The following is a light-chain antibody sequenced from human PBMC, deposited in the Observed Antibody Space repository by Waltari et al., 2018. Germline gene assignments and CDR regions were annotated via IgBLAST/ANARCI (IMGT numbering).Light chain of an antibody. J-gene: IGLJ1*01. CDR1: NNAVGGYNY. CDR3: SSYTSNSDPYV. Sequence: QSALTQPASVSESPGQSITISCPGTNNAVGGYNYVSWYQQHPGKAPKLMIYDVTNRPSGVSTRFSGSKSGNTASLTISGLQAEDEADYYCSSYTSNSDPYVFGTGTKVTVL. V-gene: IGLV2-14*03. CDR2: DVT.